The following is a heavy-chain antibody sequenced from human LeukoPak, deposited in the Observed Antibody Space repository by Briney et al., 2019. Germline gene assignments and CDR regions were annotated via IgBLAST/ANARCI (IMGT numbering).Heavy chain of an antibody. Sequence: SETLSLTCTVSGGSISSYYWSWIRQPPGKGLEWIGYIYYSGSTNYNPSLKSRVTISVDTSKNQFFLKLSSVTAADTAVYYCAREYCSGGSCYAFDYWGQGTLVTVSS. J-gene: IGHJ4*02. CDR1: GGSISSYY. V-gene: IGHV4-59*01. CDR2: IYYSGST. D-gene: IGHD2-15*01. CDR3: AREYCSGGSCYAFDY.